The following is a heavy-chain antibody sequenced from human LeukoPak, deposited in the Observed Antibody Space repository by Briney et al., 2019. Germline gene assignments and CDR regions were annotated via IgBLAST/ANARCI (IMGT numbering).Heavy chain of an antibody. V-gene: IGHV4-31*03. CDR1: GGSISSGGYY. J-gene: IGHJ6*02. CDR3: ARLPDYYDSSGYSRGPYGMDV. D-gene: IGHD3-22*01. Sequence: PSETLSLTCTVSGGSISSGGYYWSWIRQHPGRGLEWIGYIHYSGVTYYNPSLKSRVTISVDTSKNQFSLKLSSVTAADTAVYYCARLPDYYDSSGYSRGPYGMDVWGQGTTVTVSS. CDR2: IHYSGVT.